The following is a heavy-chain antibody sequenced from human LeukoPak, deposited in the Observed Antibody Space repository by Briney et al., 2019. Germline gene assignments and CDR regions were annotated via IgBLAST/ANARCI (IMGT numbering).Heavy chain of an antibody. Sequence: GGSLRLSCAASGFTFSSYSMNWVRQAPGKGLEWVSYISSSSTIYYADAVKGRFTISRDNAKNSLYLQMNSLRAEDTAVYYCATLKGRSDYWGQGTLVTVSS. CDR1: GFTFSSYS. V-gene: IGHV3-48*01. D-gene: IGHD1-26*01. J-gene: IGHJ4*02. CDR3: ATLKGRSDY. CDR2: ISSSSTI.